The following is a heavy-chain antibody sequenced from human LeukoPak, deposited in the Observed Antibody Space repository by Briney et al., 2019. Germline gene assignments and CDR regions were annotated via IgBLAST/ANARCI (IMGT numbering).Heavy chain of an antibody. CDR3: VRDQFFSFDY. D-gene: IGHD3-3*01. J-gene: IGHJ4*02. CDR2: IYRDGST. V-gene: IGHV3-53*01. Sequence: QPGGSLRLSCAASGFSVSSTYMNWFRQAPGKGLEWVSIIYRDGSTYYADYVKGRFTISRDNAKNSLYLQMNSLRDEDTAVYYCVRDQFFSFDYWGQGTLVTVSS. CDR1: GFSVSSTY.